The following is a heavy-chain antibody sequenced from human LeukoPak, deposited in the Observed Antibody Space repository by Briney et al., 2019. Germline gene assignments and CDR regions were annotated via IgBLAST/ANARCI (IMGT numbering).Heavy chain of an antibody. J-gene: IGHJ6*03. V-gene: IGHV1-2*06. D-gene: IGHD3-9*01. CDR1: GYTFTGYY. Sequence: GAPVKVSCKASGYTFTGYYMHWVRQAPGQGLEWMGRINPNSGGTNYAQKFQGRVTMTRDTSISTAYMELSRLRSDDTAVYYCAREGGILTGYEDYMDVWGKGTTVTVSS. CDR2: INPNSGGT. CDR3: AREGGILTGYEDYMDV.